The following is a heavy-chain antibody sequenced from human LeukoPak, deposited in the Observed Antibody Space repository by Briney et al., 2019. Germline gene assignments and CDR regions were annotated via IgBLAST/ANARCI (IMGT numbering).Heavy chain of an antibody. CDR3: ARLTYYRESNGYWEGGRRAYPYSSYMDV. CDR2: ISHSGSA. Sequence: SETLSLTCAVYGGSFSDYYWNWIRQPPGKGLEWVGEISHSGSATYSPSLKSRLTISVDESKNQFSLKLTSVTAADTAVYYCARLTYYRESNGYWEGGRRAYPYSSYMDVWGKGTTVIISS. V-gene: IGHV4-34*01. D-gene: IGHD3-22*01. J-gene: IGHJ6*03. CDR1: GGSFSDYY.